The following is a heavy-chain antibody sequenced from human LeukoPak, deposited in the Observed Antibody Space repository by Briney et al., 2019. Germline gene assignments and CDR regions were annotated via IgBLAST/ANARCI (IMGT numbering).Heavy chain of an antibody. CDR3: ARDNHRDSGYFDY. CDR2: IYSGGST. V-gene: IGHV3-66*02. CDR1: GFTVSSNH. D-gene: IGHD3-22*01. J-gene: IGHJ4*02. Sequence: GGSLRLSCAASGFTVSSNHMSWVRQAPGKGLEWVSVIYSGGSTNYAASVKGRFTISRDNSKNTLYLQMNSLRAEDTAVYYCARDNHRDSGYFDYWGQGTLVTVSS.